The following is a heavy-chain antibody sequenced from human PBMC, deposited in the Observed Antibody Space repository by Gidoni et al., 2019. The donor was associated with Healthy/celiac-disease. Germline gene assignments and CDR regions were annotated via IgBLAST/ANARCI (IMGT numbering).Heavy chain of an antibody. CDR2: IIPIFGTA. J-gene: IGHJ4*02. Sequence: QVQLVQSGAEVKKPGSSVKVSCKASGGTLSSYAISWVRQAPGQGLEWMGGIIPIFGTANYAQKFQGRVTITADESTSTAYMELSSLRSEDTAVYYCAREVRITIFEGPYFDYWGQGTLVTVSS. D-gene: IGHD3-9*01. CDR1: GGTLSSYA. CDR3: AREVRITIFEGPYFDY. V-gene: IGHV1-69*01.